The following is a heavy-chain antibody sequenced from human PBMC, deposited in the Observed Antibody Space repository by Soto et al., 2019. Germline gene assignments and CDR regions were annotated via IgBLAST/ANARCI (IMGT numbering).Heavy chain of an antibody. Sequence: SETLSLTCTVSGGSISSSDYYWGWIRQPPGKRLEWIGSIYYSGSTYYNPSLKSRVTISVDTSKNQFSLKLSSVTAADTAVYYCAGYYYGSGADMTFYGMDVWGQGTTVTVSS. CDR2: IYYSGST. J-gene: IGHJ6*02. CDR3: AGYYYGSGADMTFYGMDV. V-gene: IGHV4-39*01. D-gene: IGHD3-10*01. CDR1: GGSISSSDYY.